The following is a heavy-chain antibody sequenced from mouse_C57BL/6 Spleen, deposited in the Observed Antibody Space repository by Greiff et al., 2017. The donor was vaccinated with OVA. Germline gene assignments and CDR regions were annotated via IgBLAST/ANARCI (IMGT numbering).Heavy chain of an antibody. D-gene: IGHD1-1*01. V-gene: IGHV1-61*01. Sequence: QVQLQQSGAELVRPGSSVKLSCKASGYTFTSYWMDWVKQRPGQGLEWIGNIYPSDSETHYNQKFKDKATLTVDKSSSTAYMQLSSLTSEDSAVYYCACDYYGSSGDFDVWGTGTTVTVSS. CDR2: IYPSDSET. J-gene: IGHJ1*03. CDR3: ACDYYGSSGDFDV. CDR1: GYTFTSYW.